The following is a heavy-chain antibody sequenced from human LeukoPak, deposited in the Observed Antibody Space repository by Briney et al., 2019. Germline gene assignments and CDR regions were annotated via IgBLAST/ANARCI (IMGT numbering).Heavy chain of an antibody. Sequence: GGSLRLSCAASGFTVSTNYVSWVRQAPGKGLEWVSVIYRSGSTYYADSVKGRFTISRDNSKNTLYLQMNRLRAEDTAVYYCARDSGHDAFDIWGQGTMVTVSS. V-gene: IGHV3-53*01. CDR1: GFTVSTNY. CDR3: ARDSGHDAFDI. CDR2: IYRSGST. J-gene: IGHJ3*02.